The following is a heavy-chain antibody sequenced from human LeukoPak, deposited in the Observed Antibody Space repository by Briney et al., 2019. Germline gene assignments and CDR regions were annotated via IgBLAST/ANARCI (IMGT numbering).Heavy chain of an antibody. D-gene: IGHD3-9*01. V-gene: IGHV4-4*02. CDR1: GGSISSSNW. J-gene: IGHJ3*02. CDR3: ARAVPYYDILTGYRRPQTFDI. CDR2: IYYSGST. Sequence: PSGTLSLTCAVSGGSISSSNWWSWVRQPPGKGLEWIGSIYYSGSTYYNPSLKSRVTISVDTSKNQFSLKLSSVTAADTAVYYCARAVPYYDILTGYRRPQTFDIWGQGTMVTVSS.